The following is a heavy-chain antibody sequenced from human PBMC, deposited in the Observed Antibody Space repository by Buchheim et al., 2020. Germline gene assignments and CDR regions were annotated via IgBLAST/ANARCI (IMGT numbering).Heavy chain of an antibody. CDR3: AREGCNSSSWKIFDY. V-gene: IGHV3-7*01. CDR2: IKQDGSEK. CDR1: GFTFSSYW. Sequence: EVQLVESGGGLVQPGGSLRLSCAASGFTFSSYWMSWVRQAPGKGLEWVANIKQDGSEKYYVDSVKGRFTISRDHDKNSLYLQMNSLRAEDTAVYYCAREGCNSSSWKIFDYWGQGTL. D-gene: IGHD6-13*01. J-gene: IGHJ4*02.